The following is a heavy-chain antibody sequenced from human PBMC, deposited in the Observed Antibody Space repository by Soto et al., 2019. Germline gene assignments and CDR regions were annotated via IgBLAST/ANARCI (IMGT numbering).Heavy chain of an antibody. J-gene: IGHJ6*02. CDR1: GGSISSSSYY. CDR3: ARLDPDYYYYGMDV. CDR2: IYYSGST. V-gene: IGHV4-39*01. Sequence: QLQLQESGPGLVKPSETLSLTCTVSGGSISSSSYYWGWIRQPPGKGLEWIGSIYYSGSTYYNPSLKSRVTISVDTSKNQCSRKLSSVTAADTAVYYCARLDPDYYYYGMDVWGQGTTVTVSS.